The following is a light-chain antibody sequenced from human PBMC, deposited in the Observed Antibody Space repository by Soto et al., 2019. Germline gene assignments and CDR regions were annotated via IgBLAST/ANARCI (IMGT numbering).Light chain of an antibody. Sequence: QSVLTQPPSVSGAPGQRVTISCTGSSSNIGAGYDVHWYQQLPGTAPKLLINGNSNRPSGVPDRFSGSKSGTSASLAITGLQAEDEADDYCQSYDSSLSGAYVFGTGTKLTVL. V-gene: IGLV1-40*01. CDR1: SSNIGAGYD. CDR3: QSYDSSLSGAYV. CDR2: GNS. J-gene: IGLJ1*01.